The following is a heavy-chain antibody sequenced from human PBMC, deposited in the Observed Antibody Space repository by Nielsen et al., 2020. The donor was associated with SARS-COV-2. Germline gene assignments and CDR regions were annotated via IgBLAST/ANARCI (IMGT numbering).Heavy chain of an antibody. CDR1: GFTFSSYA. D-gene: IGHD3-22*01. CDR3: ARDGYLDSNSHYYGYFLDD. V-gene: IGHV3-30*03. Sequence: GESLKISCAASGFTFSSYAMSWVRQAPGKGLEWVAVISYDGSNKYYADSVKGRFTISRDNSKNTLYLQMNSLRAEDTAVYYCARDGYLDSNSHYYGYFLDDWGQGTLVTVSS. J-gene: IGHJ4*02. CDR2: ISYDGSNK.